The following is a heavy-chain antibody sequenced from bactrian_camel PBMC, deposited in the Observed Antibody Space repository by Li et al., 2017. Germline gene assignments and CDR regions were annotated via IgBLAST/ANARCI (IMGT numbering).Heavy chain of an antibody. D-gene: IGHD3*01. CDR3: AADFSTLTCISDRPAYDYTY. V-gene: IGHV3S53*01. Sequence: HVQLVESGGGSVQSGGSLRLSCTASGYFYSKNCMGWFRQTPGKEREGVATIDTLGETKYSNSVKGRFIISKDDAENTLSLQMNSLKPEDTAVYYCAADFSTLTCISDRPAYDYTYWGQGTQVTVS. CDR1: GYFYSKNC. CDR2: IDTLGET. J-gene: IGHJ4*01.